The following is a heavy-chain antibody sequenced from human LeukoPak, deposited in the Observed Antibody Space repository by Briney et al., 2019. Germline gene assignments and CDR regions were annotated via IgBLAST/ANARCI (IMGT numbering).Heavy chain of an antibody. Sequence: ASVKVSCKASGGTFSSYAISWVRQAPGKGLEWMGGFDPEDGETIYAQKFQGRVTMTEDTSTDTAYMELSSLRSEDTAVYYCATRRDGYHFWGQGTLVTVSS. J-gene: IGHJ4*02. V-gene: IGHV1-24*01. CDR1: GGTFSSYA. CDR2: FDPEDGET. D-gene: IGHD5-24*01. CDR3: ATRRDGYHF.